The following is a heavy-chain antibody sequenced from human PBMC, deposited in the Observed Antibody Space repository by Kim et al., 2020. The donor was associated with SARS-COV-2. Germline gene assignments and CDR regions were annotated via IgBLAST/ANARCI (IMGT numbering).Heavy chain of an antibody. D-gene: IGHD6-13*01. CDR3: ASQGYSSSPQGWFDP. Sequence: GESLKISCKGSGYSFTSYWIGWVRQMPGKGLEWMGIIYPGDSDTRYSPSFQGQVTISADKSISTAYLQWSSLKASDTAMYYCASQGYSSSPQGWFDPWGQGTLVTVSS. V-gene: IGHV5-51*01. CDR1: GYSFTSYW. J-gene: IGHJ5*02. CDR2: IYPGDSDT.